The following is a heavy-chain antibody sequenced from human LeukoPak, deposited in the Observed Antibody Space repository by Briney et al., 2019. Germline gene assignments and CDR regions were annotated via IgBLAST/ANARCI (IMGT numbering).Heavy chain of an antibody. V-gene: IGHV3-23*01. CDR3: AKPLDVLRYFDPFDP. J-gene: IGHJ5*02. Sequence: GGSLRLSCAASGFTFSSYAMSWVRQAPGMGLEWVSAISGSGGSTYYADSVKGRFTISRDNSKNTLYLQMNSLRAEDTAVYYCAKPLDVLRYFDPFDPWGQGTLVTVSS. CDR1: GFTFSSYA. D-gene: IGHD3-9*01. CDR2: ISGSGGST.